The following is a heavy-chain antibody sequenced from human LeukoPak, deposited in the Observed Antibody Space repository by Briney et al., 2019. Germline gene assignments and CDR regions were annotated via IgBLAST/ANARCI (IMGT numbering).Heavy chain of an antibody. CDR1: GYTFTGYY. D-gene: IGHD3-22*01. J-gene: IGHJ4*02. Sequence: ASVKVSCKASGYTFTGYYIHWVRQAPGQGLEYMGWINPNSGGTNYAQKFQGRVTMTRDTSISTAYMELRRLRSDDTAVYYCARGALYHDSSEGFDYWGQGTLVSVSS. CDR2: INPNSGGT. CDR3: ARGALYHDSSEGFDY. V-gene: IGHV1-2*02.